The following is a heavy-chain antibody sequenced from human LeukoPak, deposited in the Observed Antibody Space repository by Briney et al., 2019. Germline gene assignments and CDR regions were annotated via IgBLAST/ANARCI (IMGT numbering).Heavy chain of an antibody. V-gene: IGHV1-2*02. CDR2: INPNSGGT. D-gene: IGHD6-13*01. CDR3: ARDSSSSWSRHFDY. Sequence: ASVKVSCKASGYTFTGYYMHWVRQAPGQGLEWMGWINPNSGGTNYAQKFQGRVTMTRDTSISTAYMELSRLRSDDTAVYYCARDSSSSWSRHFDYWGQGTLVTVSS. J-gene: IGHJ4*02. CDR1: GYTFTGYY.